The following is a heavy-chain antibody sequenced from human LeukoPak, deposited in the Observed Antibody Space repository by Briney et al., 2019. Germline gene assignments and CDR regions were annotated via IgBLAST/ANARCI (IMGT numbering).Heavy chain of an antibody. Sequence: GGSLRLSCAVSGFTFRSYWMSWVRQAPGKGLEWVANIKEDGSEKYYVDSVKGRFTISRDNAKNSLYLQMNSLRAEDTAVYYCARESPTHYYDSSGAHFDYWGQGTLVTVSS. V-gene: IGHV3-7*05. CDR1: GFTFRSYW. J-gene: IGHJ4*02. CDR2: IKEDGSEK. D-gene: IGHD3-22*01. CDR3: ARESPTHYYDSSGAHFDY.